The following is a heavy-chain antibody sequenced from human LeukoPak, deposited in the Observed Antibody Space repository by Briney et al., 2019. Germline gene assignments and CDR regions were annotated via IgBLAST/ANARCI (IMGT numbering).Heavy chain of an antibody. CDR3: ARARRYYDSSGFPMPMDV. J-gene: IGHJ6*04. V-gene: IGHV1-2*02. CDR2: INPNSGGT. CDR1: GYTFTGCY. Sequence: ASVKVSCKASGYTFTGCYMHWVRQAPGQGLEWMGWINPNSGGTNYAQKFQGRVTMTRDTSISTAYMELSRLRSDDTAVYYCARARRYYDSSGFPMPMDVWGKGTTVTVSS. D-gene: IGHD3-22*01.